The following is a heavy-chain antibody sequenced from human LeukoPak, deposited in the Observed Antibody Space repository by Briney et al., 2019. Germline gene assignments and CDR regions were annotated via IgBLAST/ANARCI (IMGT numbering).Heavy chain of an antibody. CDR2: IKQDGSDK. J-gene: IGHJ4*02. D-gene: IGHD4-23*01. CDR3: ARKTVVGSYFDY. V-gene: IGHV3-7*03. CDR1: GFTFSAYW. Sequence: PGGSLRLSCAASGFTFSAYWMSWVRQAPGKGLEWVANIKQDGSDKYYVDSVKGRFTISRDNAKNSLYLQMNSLRAEDTAVYCCARKTVVGSYFDYWGQGTPVTVSS.